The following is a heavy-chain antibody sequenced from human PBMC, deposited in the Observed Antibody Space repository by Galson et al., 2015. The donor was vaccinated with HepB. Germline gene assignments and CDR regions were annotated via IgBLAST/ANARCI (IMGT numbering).Heavy chain of an antibody. CDR1: GFTFSSYA. CDR2: ISGSGGST. CDR3: AKAGGPYSSSWYLSWVDY. V-gene: IGHV3-23*01. Sequence: SLRLSCAASGFTFSSYAMSWVRQAPGKGLEWVSAISGSGGSTYYADSVKGWFTISRDNSKNTLYLQMNSLRAEDTAVYYCAKAGGPYSSSWYLSWVDYWGQGTLVTVSS. D-gene: IGHD6-13*01. J-gene: IGHJ4*02.